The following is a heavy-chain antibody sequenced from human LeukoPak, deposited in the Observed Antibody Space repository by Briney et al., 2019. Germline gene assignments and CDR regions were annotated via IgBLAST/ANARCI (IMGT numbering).Heavy chain of an antibody. Sequence: SETLSLTCTVSGGSISSANYYWGWIRRPPGKGLEWIGSVYNSGSTYYNPSLKSRVIVSLDTSKNQFSLRLTSVTAADTAVYYCARAPGTTFDYWGHGNMVTVSS. V-gene: IGHV4-39*07. CDR2: VYNSGST. J-gene: IGHJ4*01. D-gene: IGHD4-17*01. CDR3: ARAPGTTFDY. CDR1: GGSISSANYY.